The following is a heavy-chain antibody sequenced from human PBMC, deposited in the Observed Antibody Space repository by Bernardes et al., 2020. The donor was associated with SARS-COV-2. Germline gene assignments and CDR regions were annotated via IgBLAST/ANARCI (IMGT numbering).Heavy chain of an antibody. D-gene: IGHD6-13*01. CDR3: ARTVAAPADY. V-gene: IGHV3-7*03. CDR2: INGDGTVK. CDR1: GFTFSSFW. J-gene: IGHJ4*02. Sequence: GGSLRLSCAASGFTFSSFWMSWVRQAPGKGVEWVANINGDGTVKYYVDSVKGRFTISRDNARNSLYLQMNSLRGEDTAVYYCARTVAAPADYWGQGTLVTVSS.